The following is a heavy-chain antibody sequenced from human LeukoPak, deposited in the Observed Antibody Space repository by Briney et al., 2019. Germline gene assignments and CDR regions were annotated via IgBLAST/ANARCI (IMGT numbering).Heavy chain of an antibody. V-gene: IGHV1-24*01. Sequence: GASVKVSCKVSGYTLTELSMHWVRQAPGKGLEWMGGFDPEDGETIYAQKFQGRVTMTEDTSTDTAYMELSSLRSEDTAVYYCATKGNDYVWGSYPNFWGPKYNWFDPWGQGTLVTVSS. D-gene: IGHD3-16*02. CDR2: FDPEDGET. CDR1: GYTLTELS. J-gene: IGHJ5*02. CDR3: ATKGNDYVWGSYPNFWGPKYNWFDP.